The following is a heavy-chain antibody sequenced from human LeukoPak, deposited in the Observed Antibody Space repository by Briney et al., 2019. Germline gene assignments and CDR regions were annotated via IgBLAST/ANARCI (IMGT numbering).Heavy chain of an antibody. V-gene: IGHV3-23*01. D-gene: IGHD3-10*01. Sequence: PGGSLRLSCAASGFTFSSYAMSWVRQAPGKGLEWVSAISGSGGSTYYADSVKGRFTISRDNAKNSLYLQMNSLRAEDTAVYYCARDITLYVDYWGQGTLVTVSS. J-gene: IGHJ4*02. CDR3: ARDITLYVDY. CDR2: ISGSGGST. CDR1: GFTFSSYA.